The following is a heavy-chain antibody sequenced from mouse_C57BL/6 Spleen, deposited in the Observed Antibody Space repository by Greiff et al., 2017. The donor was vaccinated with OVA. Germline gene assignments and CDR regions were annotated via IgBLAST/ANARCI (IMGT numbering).Heavy chain of an antibody. CDR2: INPNNGGT. CDR1: GYTFTDYN. V-gene: IGHV1-18*01. J-gene: IGHJ2*01. Sequence: EVQLVESGPELVKPGASVKIPCKASGYTFTDYNMDWVKQSHGKSLEWIGDINPNNGGTIYNQKFKGKATLTVDKSSSTAYMELRSLTSEDTAVYYCARRYYYGSSPYFDYWGQGTTLTVSS. CDR3: ARRYYYGSSPYFDY. D-gene: IGHD1-1*01.